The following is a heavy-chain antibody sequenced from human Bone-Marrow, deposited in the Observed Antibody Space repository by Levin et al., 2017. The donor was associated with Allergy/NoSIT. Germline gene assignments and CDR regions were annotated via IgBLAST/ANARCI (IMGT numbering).Heavy chain of an antibody. CDR1: GFTFNIEA. D-gene: IGHD1-1*01. V-gene: IGHV3-23*01. J-gene: IGHJ4*02. CDR3: SKEAWSDGPGLYFNS. CDR2: SGSST. Sequence: PGGSLRLSCVGSGFTFNIEAMSWVRQAPGKGLEWVASSGSSTLYADSVRCRFTISSDDSKNTLFMQMDSHKAADTAVYYCSKEAWSDGPGLYFNSWGQGSLVTVSS.